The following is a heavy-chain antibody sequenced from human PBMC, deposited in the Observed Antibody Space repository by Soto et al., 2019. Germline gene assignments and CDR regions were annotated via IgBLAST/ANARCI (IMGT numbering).Heavy chain of an antibody. CDR1: GFTFSSYG. V-gene: IGHV3-30*18. CDR2: ISYDGSNK. D-gene: IGHD3-10*01. Sequence: PGGSLRLSCAASGFTFSSYGMHWVRQAPGKGLEWVAVISYDGSNKYYADSVKGRFTISRDNSKNTLYLQMNSLRAEDTAVYYCAKGLAVPGYWGQGTLVTVSS. CDR3: AKGLAVPGY. J-gene: IGHJ4*02.